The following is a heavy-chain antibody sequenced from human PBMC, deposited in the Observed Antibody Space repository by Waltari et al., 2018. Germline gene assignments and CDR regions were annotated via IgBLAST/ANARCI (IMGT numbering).Heavy chain of an antibody. CDR3: AHRRSGYDSNYFDY. V-gene: IGHV2-5*01. CDR2: IYWNDDK. D-gene: IGHD5-12*01. Sequence: QITLKESGPTLVKPTQTLTLTCTFSGFSLSTSGVGVGWIRQPPGKALAWLALIYWNDDKRYSPSLKSRLTITKDTSKNQVVLTMTNMDPVDTATYYCAHRRSGYDSNYFDYWGQGTLVTVSS. CDR1: GFSLSTSGVG. J-gene: IGHJ4*02.